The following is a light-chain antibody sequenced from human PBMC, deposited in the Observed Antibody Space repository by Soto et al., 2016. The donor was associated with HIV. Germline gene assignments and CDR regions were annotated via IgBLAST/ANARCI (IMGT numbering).Light chain of an antibody. CDR3: QSADSPGTVV. CDR2: KDS. Sequence: SYELTQPPSVSVSPGQTARITCSGDALPKQYGYWYQKKAGQAPVMIIYKDSQRPSGIPGRFSGSSSGTTVTLTISGVQAEDESDYYCQSADSPGTVVFGGGTKLTVL. CDR1: ALPKQY. V-gene: IGLV3-25*03. J-gene: IGLJ2*01.